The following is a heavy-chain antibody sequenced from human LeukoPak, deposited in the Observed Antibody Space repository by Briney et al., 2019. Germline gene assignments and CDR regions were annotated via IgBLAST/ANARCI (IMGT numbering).Heavy chain of an antibody. Sequence: GGSLRLSCAASGFTVSSNYMSWVRQAPGKGLEWVSVIYSSGNTYYADSVKGRFIISRDNSKNTLYLQMNSLRADDTAVYYCARGARLICSSTSCPFDPWGQGTLVTVSS. V-gene: IGHV3-53*01. CDR2: IYSSGNT. J-gene: IGHJ5*02. CDR1: GFTVSSNY. D-gene: IGHD2-2*01. CDR3: ARGARLICSSTSCPFDP.